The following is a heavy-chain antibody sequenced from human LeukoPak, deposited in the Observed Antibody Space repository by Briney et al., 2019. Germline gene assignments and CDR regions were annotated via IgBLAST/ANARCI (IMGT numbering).Heavy chain of an antibody. V-gene: IGHV3-48*03. CDR1: GFTFSSYE. D-gene: IGHD4-23*01. CDR2: ISSSGSTI. Sequence: PGGSLRLSCAASGFTFSSYEMNWVRQAPGKGLEWVSYISSSGSTIYYADSVKGRFTISRDNAKNSLYLQMNGLRAEDTAVYYCAREGYSHAFDIWGQGTMVTVSS. J-gene: IGHJ3*02. CDR3: AREGYSHAFDI.